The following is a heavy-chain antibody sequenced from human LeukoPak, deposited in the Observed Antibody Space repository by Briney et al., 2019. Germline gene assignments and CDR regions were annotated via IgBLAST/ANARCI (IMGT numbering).Heavy chain of an antibody. CDR2: IYHSGST. Sequence: SETLSLTCTVSGYSISSGYYWGWIRQPPGKGLEWIGSIYHSGSTYYNPSLKSRVTISVDRSKNQFSLKLSSVTAADTAVYYCARGGRYFDYWGQGTLVTVSS. J-gene: IGHJ4*02. CDR3: ARGGRYFDY. V-gene: IGHV4-38-2*02. CDR1: GYSISSGYY.